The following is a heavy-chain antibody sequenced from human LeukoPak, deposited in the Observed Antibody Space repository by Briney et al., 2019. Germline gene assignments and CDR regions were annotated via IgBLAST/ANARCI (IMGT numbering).Heavy chain of an antibody. J-gene: IGHJ4*02. CDR3: TTDRLFGDIDY. V-gene: IGHV3-15*01. Sequence: GGSLRLSCAASGFTFSAYWMSWVRQAPGKGLEWVGRIKSKTDGGTTDYAAPVKGRFTISRDDSKNTLYLQMNSLKTEDTAVYYCTTDRLFGDIDYWGQGTLVTVSS. CDR1: GFTFSAYW. D-gene: IGHD3-16*01. CDR2: IKSKTDGGTT.